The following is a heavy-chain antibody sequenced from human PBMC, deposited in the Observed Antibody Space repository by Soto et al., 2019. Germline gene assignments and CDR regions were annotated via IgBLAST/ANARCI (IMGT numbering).Heavy chain of an antibody. D-gene: IGHD2-2*01. CDR2: ISYAGSNK. J-gene: IGHJ6*02. CDR3: SSTRDV. V-gene: IGHV3-30-3*01. CDR1: GFTFSSYA. Sequence: QVQLVESGGGVVQPGRSLRLSCAASGFTFSSYAMHWVRQAPGKGLEWVAVISYAGSNKYYADSVQGRFTISRDNSKNTLYLQMNRRRAEATAVSYCSSTRDVWGQGTTVTVSS.